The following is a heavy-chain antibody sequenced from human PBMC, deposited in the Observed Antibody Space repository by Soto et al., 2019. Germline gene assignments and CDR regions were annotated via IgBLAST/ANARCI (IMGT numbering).Heavy chain of an antibody. CDR3: ASTSYGYTFYDY. J-gene: IGHJ4*02. CDR2: IYYSGST. Sequence: QVQLQESGPGLVKPSQTLSLTCTVSGGSISSGDYYWSWIRQPPGKGLEWIGYIYYSGSTYYNPSLKSRVTMTVXXSKNQFSLKLSSVTAADTAVYYCASTSYGYTFYDYWGQGTLVTVSS. V-gene: IGHV4-30-4*01. CDR1: GGSISSGDYY. D-gene: IGHD5-18*01.